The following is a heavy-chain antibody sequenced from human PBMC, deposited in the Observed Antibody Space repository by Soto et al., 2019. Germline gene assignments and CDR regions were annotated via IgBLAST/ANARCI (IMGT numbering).Heavy chain of an antibody. D-gene: IGHD6-13*01. V-gene: IGHV3-7*03. Sequence: PGGSLRLSCVASGFTFITSFMGWVRQAPGKGLEWVANINQDGGGTYYVDSVEGRFTISRDNAKDSLYLQMNSLRGEDTAVYYCARAYHRVGAAAGTGYWGQGTLVTVSS. CDR3: ARAYHRVGAAAGTGY. J-gene: IGHJ4*02. CDR2: INQDGGGT. CDR1: GFTFITSF.